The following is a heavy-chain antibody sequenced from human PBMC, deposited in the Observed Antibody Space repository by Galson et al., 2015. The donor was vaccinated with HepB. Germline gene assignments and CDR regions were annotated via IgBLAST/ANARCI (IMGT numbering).Heavy chain of an antibody. D-gene: IGHD3-10*01. CDR2: ISSSSSTI. CDR3: ARDYYGSGSYPAGSLGN. V-gene: IGHV3-48*01. Sequence: SLRLSCAASGFTFSSYSMNWVRQAPGKGLEWVSYISSSSSTIYYADSVKGRFTISRDNAKNSLYLQMNSLRAEDTAVYYCARDYYGSGSYPAGSLGNWGQGTLVTVSS. J-gene: IGHJ4*02. CDR1: GFTFSSYS.